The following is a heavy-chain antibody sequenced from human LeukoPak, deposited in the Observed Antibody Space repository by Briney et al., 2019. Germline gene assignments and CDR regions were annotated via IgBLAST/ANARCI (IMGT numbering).Heavy chain of an antibody. J-gene: IGHJ3*01. CDR1: GGTFSTYT. D-gene: IGHD5-18*01. CDR3: AKDRGETAGSDAFDV. V-gene: IGHV1-69*05. CDR2: ILPIFDTP. Sequence: ASVKVSCEASGGTFSTYTFNWVRQAPGQGFEWMGTILPIFDTPNYAHKFQDRVTITTDESTSTCYMELRSLRFEDTAIYYCAKDRGETAGSDAFDVWGQGTMVTVSS.